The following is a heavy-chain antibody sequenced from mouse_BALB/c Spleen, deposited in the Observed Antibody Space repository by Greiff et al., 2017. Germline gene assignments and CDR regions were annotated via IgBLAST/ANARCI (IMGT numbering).Heavy chain of an antibody. CDR2: IDPETGGT. CDR3: TEGDPDD. CDR1: GYTFTDYE. V-gene: IGHV1-15*01. J-gene: IGHJ2*01. D-gene: IGHD3-3*01. Sequence: QVQLQQSGAELVRPGASVTLSCKASGYTFTDYEMHWVKQTPVHGLEWIGAIDPETGGTAYNQTFKGKATLTADKSSSTAYMELRSLTSADSAVYYWTEGDPDDWGQGTTLTVSS.